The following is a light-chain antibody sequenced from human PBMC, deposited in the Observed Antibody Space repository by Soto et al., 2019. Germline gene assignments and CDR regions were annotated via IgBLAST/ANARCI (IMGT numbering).Light chain of an antibody. CDR2: GAS. CDR1: QGISNY. Sequence: DIQMTQSPSSLSAYLGDRVTITCRASQGISNYLAWYQQKPGRLPKLLLFGASTLQSGVPARFSGSGSGTLFTLTINGLLPEDVATYYCQKYDRAPFTVGPWTKVDFK. J-gene: IGKJ3*01. CDR3: QKYDRAPFT. V-gene: IGKV1-27*01.